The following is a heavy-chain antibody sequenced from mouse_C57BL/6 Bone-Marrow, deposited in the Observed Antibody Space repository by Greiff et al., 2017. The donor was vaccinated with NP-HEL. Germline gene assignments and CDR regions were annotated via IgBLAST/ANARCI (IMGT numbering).Heavy chain of an antibody. CDR3: ARGLRRDY. D-gene: IGHD2-4*01. J-gene: IGHJ2*01. Sequence: QVQLKQSGAELVRPGTSVKMSCKASGYTFTNYWIGWAKQRPGHCLEWIGDIYPGGGYTNYNEKFNGKATLTADKSSSTAYMQFSSLTSEDSAIYYCARGLRRDYWGQGTTLTVSS. CDR1: GYTFTNYW. V-gene: IGHV1-63*01. CDR2: IYPGGGYT.